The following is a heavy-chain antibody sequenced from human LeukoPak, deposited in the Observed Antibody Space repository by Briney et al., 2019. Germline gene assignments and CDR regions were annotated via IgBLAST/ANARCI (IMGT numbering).Heavy chain of an antibody. Sequence: GGSLGLSCAASGFTFSDYWMTWVRQAPGKGVEWVAHIKQDGRERYYGDSVKGGVTISRDNANNLVYLQMNSLGAEDTAVYYCARGWNYAFRFDYWGQGTLVTVSS. J-gene: IGHJ4*02. V-gene: IGHV3-7*01. D-gene: IGHD1-7*01. CDR2: IKQDGRER. CDR3: ARGWNYAFRFDY. CDR1: GFTFSDYW.